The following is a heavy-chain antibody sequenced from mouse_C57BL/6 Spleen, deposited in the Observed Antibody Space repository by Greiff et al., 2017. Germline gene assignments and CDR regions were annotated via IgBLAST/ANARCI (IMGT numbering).Heavy chain of an antibody. CDR1: GYTFTSYW. D-gene: IGHD2-10*02. V-gene: IGHV1-55*01. CDR2: IYPGSGST. CDR3: AREGYDDGGYFDC. Sequence: QVQLQQPGAELVKPGASVKMSCTASGYTFTSYWITWVKQRPGQGLEWIGDIYPGSGSTNYNEKFKSKATLTVDTSSCTAYMQLSSLTSEDSAVYYCAREGYDDGGYFDCWGQGTTLTVAS. J-gene: IGHJ2*01.